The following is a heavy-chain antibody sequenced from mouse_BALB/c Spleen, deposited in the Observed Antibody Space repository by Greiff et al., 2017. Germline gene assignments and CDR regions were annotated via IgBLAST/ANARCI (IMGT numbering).Heavy chain of an antibody. J-gene: IGHJ4*01. D-gene: IGHD3-2*01. CDR2: INPSNGRT. CDR1: GYTFTSYW. V-gene: IGHV1S81*02. CDR3: AREVTDSSGYVGTTRAMDY. Sequence: QVQLQQPGAELVKPGASVKLSCKASGYTFTSYWMHWVKQRPGQGLEWIGEINPSNGRTNYNEKFKSKATLTVDKSSSTAYMQLSSLTSEDSAVYYCAREVTDSSGYVGTTRAMDYWGQGTSVTVSS.